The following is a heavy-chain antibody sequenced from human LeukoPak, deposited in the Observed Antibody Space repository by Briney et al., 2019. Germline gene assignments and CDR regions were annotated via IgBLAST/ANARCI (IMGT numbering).Heavy chain of an antibody. Sequence: PGGSLRLSCAASGFTFSSYSMNWVRQAPGKGLEWVSSISSSSSYIYYADSVKGRFTISRDNAKNSLYLQMNSLRAEDTAVYYCARDWASDIVATHVFGYWGQGTLVTVSS. CDR3: ARDWASDIVATHVFGY. D-gene: IGHD5-12*01. J-gene: IGHJ4*02. V-gene: IGHV3-21*01. CDR2: ISSSSSYI. CDR1: GFTFSSYS.